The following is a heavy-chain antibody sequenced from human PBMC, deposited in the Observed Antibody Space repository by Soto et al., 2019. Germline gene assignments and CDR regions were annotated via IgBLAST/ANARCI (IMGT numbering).Heavy chain of an antibody. CDR2: MNPNSGNT. J-gene: IGHJ6*02. Sequence: GASVKVSCKESRCTFTSYYIHWVRQAPGQGLEWMGWMNPNSGNTGYAQKFQGRVTMTRNTPISTAYMELSSLRSEDTAVYYCARDQAGYSYGYWNGIDVWGQGTTVTVSS. CDR1: RCTFTSYY. CDR3: ARDQAGYSYGYWNGIDV. D-gene: IGHD5-18*01. V-gene: IGHV1-8*01.